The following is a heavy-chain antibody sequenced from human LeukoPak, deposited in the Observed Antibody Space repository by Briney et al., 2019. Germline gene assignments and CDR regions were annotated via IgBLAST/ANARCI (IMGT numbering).Heavy chain of an antibody. J-gene: IGHJ2*01. Sequence: GASVKVSCKASGYTFTGYYMHWVRQAPGQGLEWMGWINPNSGGTNYAQKFQGRVTMTRDTSISTAYMELSRLRSDDTAVYYCARMVVTATNWYFDLWGRGTLVTVSS. CDR3: ARMVVTATNWYFDL. CDR1: GYTFTGYY. D-gene: IGHD2-21*02. V-gene: IGHV1-2*02. CDR2: INPNSGGT.